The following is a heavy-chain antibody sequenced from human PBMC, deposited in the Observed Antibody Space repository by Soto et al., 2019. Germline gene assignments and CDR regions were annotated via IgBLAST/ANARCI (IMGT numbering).Heavy chain of an antibody. CDR2: ISAYNGNA. V-gene: IGHV1-18*01. CDR3: ARTGGYGDYVRYYYYGMDV. CDR1: RYTITSCG. J-gene: IGHJ6*02. D-gene: IGHD4-17*01. Sequence: VVSVKVSCKASRYTITSCGISWVRQAPGQGLEWMGWISAYNGNANYAQKLQGRVTMTTDTSTSTAYMELRSLRSDDTAVYYCARTGGYGDYVRYYYYGMDVWGQGTTVTVSS.